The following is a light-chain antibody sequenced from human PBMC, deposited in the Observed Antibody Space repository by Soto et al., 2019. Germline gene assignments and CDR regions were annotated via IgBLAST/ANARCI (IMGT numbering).Light chain of an antibody. CDR1: QSVSNNY. CDR2: GAS. V-gene: IGKV3-20*01. CDR3: QQYGSSPFT. Sequence: EIVLTQSPGTLSLSPWERATLSCRASQSVSNNYLAWYQQKPGQAPRLLIYGASSRATGIPDRFSGSGSGTDFTLTISRLEPEDFAVYYCQQYGSSPFTFGGGTKVDIK. J-gene: IGKJ4*01.